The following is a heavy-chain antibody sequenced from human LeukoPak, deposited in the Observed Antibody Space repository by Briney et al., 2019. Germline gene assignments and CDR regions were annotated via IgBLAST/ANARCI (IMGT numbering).Heavy chain of an antibody. V-gene: IGHV3-48*03. D-gene: IGHD6-19*01. CDR1: GFTFSSYE. CDR3: ARGAASSGWYLGYYYMDV. Sequence: PGGSLRLSCAASGFTFSSYEMNWVRQAPGKGLEWVSYISSSGGTVYYADSVKGRFTISRDNAKNSLYLQMNSLRAEDTAVYYCARGAASSGWYLGYYYMDVWGKGTTVTISS. CDR2: ISSSGGTV. J-gene: IGHJ6*03.